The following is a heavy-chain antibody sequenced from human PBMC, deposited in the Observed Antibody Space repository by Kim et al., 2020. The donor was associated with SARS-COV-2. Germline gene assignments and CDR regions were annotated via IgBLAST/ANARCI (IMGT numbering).Heavy chain of an antibody. CDR1: GFTFSNYD. CDR3: ARDLQVSSGMDV. V-gene: IGHV3-13*01. Sequence: GGSLRLSCAASGFTFSNYDMHWVRQATGKGLEWVSIIDTAGDTYYPGSVKGRFTISRENAKNSLYLQMNSLRVGDTAVYYCARDLQVSSGMDVWGQGTTV. CDR2: IDTAGDT. D-gene: IGHD3-16*02. J-gene: IGHJ6*02.